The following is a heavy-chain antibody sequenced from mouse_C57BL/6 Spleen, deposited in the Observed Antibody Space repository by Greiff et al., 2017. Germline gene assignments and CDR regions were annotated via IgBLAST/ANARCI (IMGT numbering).Heavy chain of an antibody. Sequence: QVQLQQPGAELVMPGASVKLSCKASGYTFTSYWMHWVKQRPGQGLEWIGEIDPSDSYTNYNQKFKGKSTLTVDKSSSTAYMQLSSLTSEDSAVYYCANSNYHRFFAYWGQGTLVTVSA. CDR3: ANSNYHRFFAY. J-gene: IGHJ3*01. D-gene: IGHD2-5*01. CDR2: IDPSDSYT. CDR1: GYTFTSYW. V-gene: IGHV1-69*01.